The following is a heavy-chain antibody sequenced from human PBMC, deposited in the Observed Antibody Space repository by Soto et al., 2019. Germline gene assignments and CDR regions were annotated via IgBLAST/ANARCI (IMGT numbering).Heavy chain of an antibody. V-gene: IGHV1-46*01. CDR3: ARDEGFCSGGSCTGWFDP. Sequence: XSVKVSCNASGYTFSNYFINWVRQAPGQGLEWVGVINPKGGATTYAQKFQGRVNMTSDTSTNTIYMTLRSLTSEDTAFYYCARDEGFCSGGSCTGWFDPWGQGTLVTVSS. J-gene: IGHJ5*02. CDR1: GYTFSNYF. D-gene: IGHD2-15*01. CDR2: INPKGGAT.